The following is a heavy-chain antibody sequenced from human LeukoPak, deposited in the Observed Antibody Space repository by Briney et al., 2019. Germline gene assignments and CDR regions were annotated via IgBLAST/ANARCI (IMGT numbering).Heavy chain of an antibody. D-gene: IGHD7-27*01. CDR2: ISSSASTI. V-gene: IGHV3-48*03. CDR1: RFTLSGYE. CDR3: ARRWGHFDY. Sequence: GRSLRLSCAASRFTLSGYEMNWVRQAPGAGLEWVSYISSSASTIYYADSVKGRFNISRHNAKNSLYLQMDSLRVEDTAVYYCARRWGHFDYWGQGTLVTVSS. J-gene: IGHJ4*02.